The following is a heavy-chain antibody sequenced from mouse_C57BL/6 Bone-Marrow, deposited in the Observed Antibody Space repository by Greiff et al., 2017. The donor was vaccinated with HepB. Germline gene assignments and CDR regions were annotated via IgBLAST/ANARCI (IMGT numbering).Heavy chain of an antibody. V-gene: IGHV1-72*01. CDR2: IDPNSGGT. D-gene: IGHD1-1*01. Sequence: VQLQQPGAELVKPGASVKLSCKASGYTFTSYWMHWVKQRPGRGLEWIGRIDPNSGGTKYNEKFKSKATLTVDKPSSTAYMQLSSLTSEDSAFYYCAIYYYGSSPYAMDYWGQGTSVTVSS. CDR3: AIYYYGSSPYAMDY. J-gene: IGHJ4*01. CDR1: GYTFTSYW.